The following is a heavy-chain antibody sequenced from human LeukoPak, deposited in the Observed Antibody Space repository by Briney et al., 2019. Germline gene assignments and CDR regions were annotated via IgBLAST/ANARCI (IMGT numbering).Heavy chain of an antibody. CDR1: GYTFTSYG. Sequence: ASVKVSCKASGYTFTSYGISWVRQAPGQGLEWMGWISAYNGYTNYAQKLQGRVTMTTDTSTSTAYMELRSLRSDDTAVYYCARDRRYCSGGSCYGIPFDYWGQGTLVTVSS. V-gene: IGHV1-18*01. J-gene: IGHJ4*02. CDR3: ARDRRYCSGGSCYGIPFDY. CDR2: ISAYNGYT. D-gene: IGHD2-15*01.